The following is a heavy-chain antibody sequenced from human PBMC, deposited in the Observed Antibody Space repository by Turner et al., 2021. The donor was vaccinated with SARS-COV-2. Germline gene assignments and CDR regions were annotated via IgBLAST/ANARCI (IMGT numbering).Heavy chain of an antibody. CDR3: ARFRVGSGWYIDY. V-gene: IGHV4-31*03. CDR1: GGSISSGGYY. CDR2: IYYSGST. J-gene: IGHJ4*02. D-gene: IGHD6-19*01. Sequence: QVQLQESGPGLVKPSQTLSLTCTVSGGSISSGGYYWSWIRQPPGKGLEWIAYIYYSGSTYYNPSLKSRVTISVDTSKNQFSLKLSSVTAADTAVYYCARFRVGSGWYIDYWGQGTLVTVSS.